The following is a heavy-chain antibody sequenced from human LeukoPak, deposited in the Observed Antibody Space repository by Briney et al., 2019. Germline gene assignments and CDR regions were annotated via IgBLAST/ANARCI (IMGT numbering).Heavy chain of an antibody. CDR2: ISGSGGST. CDR3: ASKSHDSSGYYYYYGMDV. V-gene: IGHV3-23*01. Sequence: GGSLRLSCAASGLTFSSYAMSWVRQAPGKGLEWVSAISGSGGSTYYADSVKGRFTISRDNSKNTLYLQMNSLRAEDTAVYYCASKSHDSSGYYYYYGMDVWGQGTTVTVSS. D-gene: IGHD3-22*01. CDR1: GLTFSSYA. J-gene: IGHJ6*02.